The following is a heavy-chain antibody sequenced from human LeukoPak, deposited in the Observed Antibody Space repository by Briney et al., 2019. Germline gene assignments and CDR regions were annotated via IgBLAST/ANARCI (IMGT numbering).Heavy chain of an antibody. CDR2: ISESGGNT. V-gene: IGHV3-23*01. CDR3: ARTYYYGSGSYPIDY. J-gene: IGHJ4*02. CDR1: GFTFSNYA. D-gene: IGHD3-10*01. Sequence: GGSLRLSCAASGFTFSNYAMNWVRQAPGKGLEWVSGISESGGNTFYADSVKGRFTISRDNAKNTRYLQMNSLRAEDTAVYYCARTYYYGSGSYPIDYWGRGTLVTVSS.